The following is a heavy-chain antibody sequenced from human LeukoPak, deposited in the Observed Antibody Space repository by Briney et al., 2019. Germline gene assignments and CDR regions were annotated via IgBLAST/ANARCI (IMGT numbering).Heavy chain of an antibody. CDR2: IYTGGNT. CDR3: ARVYNYGFDY. V-gene: IGHV3-53*01. J-gene: IGHJ4*02. Sequence: GGSLRLSCAAPEFIVSSIHISWVRQAPGKGLEWVSVIYTGGNTYYADSVKGRFTVSRDNSKNTLYLQMNSLRAEDTAVYYCARVYNYGFDYWGPGTLVTVSS. D-gene: IGHD5-18*01. CDR1: EFIVSSIH.